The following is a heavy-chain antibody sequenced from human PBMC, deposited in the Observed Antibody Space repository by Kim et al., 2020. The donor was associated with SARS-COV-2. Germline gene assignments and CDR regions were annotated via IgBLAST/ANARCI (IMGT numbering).Heavy chain of an antibody. CDR1: GGTFSSYA. D-gene: IGHD6-13*01. Sequence: SVKVSCKASGGTFSSYAISWVRQAPGQGLEWMGGIIPIFGTANYAQKFQGRVTITADESTSTAYMELSSLRSEDTAVYYCAVGATARPSSSWYERADYWGQGTLVTVSS. CDR3: AVGATARPSSSWYERADY. CDR2: IIPIFGTA. V-gene: IGHV1-69*13. J-gene: IGHJ4*02.